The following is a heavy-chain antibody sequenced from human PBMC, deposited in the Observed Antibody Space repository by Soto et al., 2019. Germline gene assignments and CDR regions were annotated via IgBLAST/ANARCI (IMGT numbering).Heavy chain of an antibody. CDR3: ARGGVSTRTFDY. V-gene: IGHV5-51*01. CDR1: GYNFAGYW. CDR2: IYPSDSDT. D-gene: IGHD3-3*01. J-gene: IGHJ4*02. Sequence: GESLKISCKGSGYNFAGYWIAWVRQMPGKGLELMGIIYPSDSDTRYRPSFQGQVTISADESISSAYLQWSSLRASDTAMYYCARGGVSTRTFDYWGQGXPVTVYS.